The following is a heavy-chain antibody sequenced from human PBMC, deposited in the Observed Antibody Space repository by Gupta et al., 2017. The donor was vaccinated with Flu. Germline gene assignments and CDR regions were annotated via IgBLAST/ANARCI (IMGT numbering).Heavy chain of an antibody. CDR1: GFTFGSYG. CDR2: MSASGDRI. CDR3: ANENNWYFDF. V-gene: IGHV3-23*01. Sequence: EVHLLESGGGLVQPGGSLLLSCAASGFTFGSYGMSWVRQSAGKGLEWVSGMSASGDRINYAESVKGRFTISRDNSKNTRFLQMNSLRAEDTGVYYWANENNWYFDFWGRGTLVTVSS. J-gene: IGHJ2*01. D-gene: IGHD2/OR15-2a*01.